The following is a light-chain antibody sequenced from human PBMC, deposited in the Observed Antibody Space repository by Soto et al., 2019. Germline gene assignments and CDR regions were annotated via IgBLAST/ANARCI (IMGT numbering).Light chain of an antibody. V-gene: IGKV3-15*01. CDR1: QSVSSN. CDR3: QQYNNWPLT. Sequence: EIVMTQSPATLSVSPGERATLSCRASQSVSSNLAWYQQKPGQAPRLLIYGASTRATGISARFSGSGSGIEFTLTISSLQSEDFAVYYCQQYNNWPLTFGGGTKVEIK. J-gene: IGKJ4*01. CDR2: GAS.